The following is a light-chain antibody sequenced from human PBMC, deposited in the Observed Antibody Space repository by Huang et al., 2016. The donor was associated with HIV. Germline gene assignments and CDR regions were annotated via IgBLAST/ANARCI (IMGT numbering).Light chain of an antibody. CDR1: QSISTY. Sequence: DIQMTQSPSSLSASVGDRVTITCRASQSISTYLNWYQQKPGKAPKLLIYGASSLQSGVPSRFSGSGSGTDFTITISSLQPEDVATYYCQQSYTIPRRWTFGQGTKVESK. CDR2: GAS. V-gene: IGKV1-39*01. J-gene: IGKJ1*01. CDR3: QQSYTIPRRWT.